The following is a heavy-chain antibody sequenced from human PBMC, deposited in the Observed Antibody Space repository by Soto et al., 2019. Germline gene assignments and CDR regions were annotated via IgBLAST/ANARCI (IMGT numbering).Heavy chain of an antibody. CDR3: ARGGSNDWQVAFDI. D-gene: IGHD3-9*01. CDR1: GGSFSTYY. V-gene: IGHV4-34*01. J-gene: IGHJ3*02. CDR2: INHSGSN. Sequence: QLQQWGAGLLKPSETLSLTCVVSGGSFSTYYYNWIRQSPGKGLGWIGEINHSGSNNYSPSLTSRVNMSLDTSKTQFSLKLTSVTAADTAVYYCARGGSNDWQVAFDIWGQGTMVTVSS.